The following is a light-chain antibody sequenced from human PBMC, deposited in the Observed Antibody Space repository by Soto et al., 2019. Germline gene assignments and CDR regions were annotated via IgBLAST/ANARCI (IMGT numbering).Light chain of an antibody. CDR3: QQYGSSPPTWT. J-gene: IGKJ1*01. CDR2: GAS. CDR1: QSVSSSY. Sequence: EMVLTQSPVTLSLSPGERATLSCMASQSVSSSYLAWYQQKPGQAPRLLIYGASSRATGIPDRFSGSGSGTDFTLAISRLEPEDFAVYYCQQYGSSPPTWTFGQGTKVDIK. V-gene: IGKV3-20*01.